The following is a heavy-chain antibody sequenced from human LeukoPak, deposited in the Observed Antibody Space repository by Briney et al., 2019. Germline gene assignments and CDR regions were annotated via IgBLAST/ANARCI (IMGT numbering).Heavy chain of an antibody. V-gene: IGHV3-21*01. D-gene: IGHD6-13*01. J-gene: IGHJ4*02. CDR2: ISSSRRYI. CDR1: GFTFSSYG. Sequence: PGESLRLSCAASGFTFSSYGMNWVRQAPGKGLEWVSSISSSRRYIYYADSLKGRFTISRDNAKNSLFPQMNSLKAEDTAVYYCARGSTVAAGTSIPDYWGQGTLVTVSS. CDR3: ARGSTVAAGTSIPDY.